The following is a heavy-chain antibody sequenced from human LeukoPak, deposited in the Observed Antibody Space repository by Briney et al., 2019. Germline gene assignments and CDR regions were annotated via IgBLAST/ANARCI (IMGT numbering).Heavy chain of an antibody. CDR1: GYSFTSYW. V-gene: IGHV5-51*01. J-gene: IGHJ3*02. Sequence: GESLKISCKGSGYSFTSYWIGWVRQMPGKGLEWLGIIYPGDSDTRYSPSLQGQVTISADKSISTAYLQWSSLKASDTAMYYCARRVISSGYPTAPFDIWGQGTMVTVSS. D-gene: IGHD3-22*01. CDR3: ARRVISSGYPTAPFDI. CDR2: IYPGDSDT.